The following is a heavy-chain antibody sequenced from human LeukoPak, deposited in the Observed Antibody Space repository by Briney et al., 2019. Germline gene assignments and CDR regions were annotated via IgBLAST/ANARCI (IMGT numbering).Heavy chain of an antibody. CDR1: GFTFSNHG. J-gene: IGHJ3*01. CDR3: AKDIQLST. V-gene: IGHV3-23*01. CDR2: ISFSGDNS. Sequence: PGGSLRLSCAASGFTFSNHGMHWVRQAPGKGLEWVALISFSGDNSYYADSVKGRFTISRDNSKNTLSLQMNSLRVEDTAIYYCAKDIQLSTWGLGTMVTVSS. D-gene: IGHD5-24*01.